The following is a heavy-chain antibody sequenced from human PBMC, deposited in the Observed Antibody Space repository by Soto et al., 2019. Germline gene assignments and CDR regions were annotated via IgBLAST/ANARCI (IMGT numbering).Heavy chain of an antibody. CDR3: AKDLEQQWLPGLGAIVI. D-gene: IGHD6-19*01. J-gene: IGHJ3*02. CDR2: ISGSGGST. V-gene: IGHV3-23*01. Sequence: EVQLLESGGGLVQPGGSLRLSCAASGFTFSSYAISWVRQASGKGLELVSAISGSGGSTYYADSVKGRFTISRDNSKNTLYLQMNGLRAEDTAVYYCAKDLEQQWLPGLGAIVIWGQETMVTVSS. CDR1: GFTFSSYA.